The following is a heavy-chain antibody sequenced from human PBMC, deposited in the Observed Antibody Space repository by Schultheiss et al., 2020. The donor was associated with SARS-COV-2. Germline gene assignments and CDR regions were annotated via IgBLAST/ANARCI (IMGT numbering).Heavy chain of an antibody. CDR2: IYSGGST. CDR1: GFTVSSNY. Sequence: GGSLRLSCAASGFTVSSNYMSWVRQAPGKGLEWVSVIYSGGSTYYADSVKGRFTISRDNSKNTLYLQMNSLRAEDTAVYYCARDRAIRSRYYYYGMDVWGQGTTVTVSS. D-gene: IGHD2-15*01. CDR3: ARDRAIRSRYYYYGMDV. V-gene: IGHV3-66*01. J-gene: IGHJ6*02.